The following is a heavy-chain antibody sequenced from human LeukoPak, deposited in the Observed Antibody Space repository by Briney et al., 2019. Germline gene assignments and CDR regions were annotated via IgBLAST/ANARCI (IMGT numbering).Heavy chain of an antibody. Sequence: ASVKVSCKASGYTFTNYYIHWVRQAPGQGPEWMGMVNPSGGGTIYAQRFQGRVSVTGDTSTSTVYMELSSLGSEDTAVYYCAREIPNAHWFDPWGQGTLVTVSS. V-gene: IGHV1-46*01. J-gene: IGHJ5*02. CDR3: AREIPNAHWFDP. CDR1: GYTFTNYY. CDR2: VNPSGGGT. D-gene: IGHD2-8*01.